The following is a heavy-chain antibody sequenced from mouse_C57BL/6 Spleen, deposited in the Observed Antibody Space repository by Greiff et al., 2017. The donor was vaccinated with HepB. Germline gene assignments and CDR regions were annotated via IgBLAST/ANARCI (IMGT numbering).Heavy chain of an antibody. CDR3: ARWGTTVVAFDV. J-gene: IGHJ1*03. CDR2: IHPNSGST. CDR1: GYTFTSYW. Sequence: VQLQQPGAELVKPGASVKLSCKASGYTFTSYWMHWVKQRPGQGLEWIGMIHPNSGSTNYNEKFKSKATLTVDKSSSTAYTQLSSLTSEDSAVYYCARWGTTVVAFDVWGTGTTVTVSS. D-gene: IGHD1-1*01. V-gene: IGHV1-64*01.